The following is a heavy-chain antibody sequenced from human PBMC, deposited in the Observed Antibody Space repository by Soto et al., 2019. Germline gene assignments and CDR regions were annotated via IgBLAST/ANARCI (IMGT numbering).Heavy chain of an antibody. CDR3: ARDPGSGGQMFDF. V-gene: IGHV1-2*02. D-gene: IGHD3-3*01. J-gene: IGHJ4*02. Sequence: QVQLVQSGAELKRPGASVKVSCKTSGYRFTAYYIHWVRQAPGQGLVWMGWINPHSGDTNYAQKVQGRVGLTRDTSSSTVDMEVIRLRSDDTAIYYCARDPGSGGQMFDFWGQGTLVTVSS. CDR1: GYRFTAYY. CDR2: INPHSGDT.